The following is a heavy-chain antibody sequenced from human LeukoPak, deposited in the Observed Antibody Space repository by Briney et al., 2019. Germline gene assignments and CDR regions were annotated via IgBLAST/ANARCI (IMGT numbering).Heavy chain of an antibody. D-gene: IGHD4-17*01. J-gene: IGHJ4*02. CDR1: GGSFSGYY. V-gene: IGHV4-34*01. CDR2: INHSGST. CDR3: ARRERGYGPYFDY. Sequence: SETLSLTCAVYGGSFSGYYWSWIRQPPGKGLEWIGEINHSGSTNYNPSLKSRVTISVDTSKNQFSLKLSSVTAADTAVYYCARRERGYGPYFDYWGQGTLVTVSS.